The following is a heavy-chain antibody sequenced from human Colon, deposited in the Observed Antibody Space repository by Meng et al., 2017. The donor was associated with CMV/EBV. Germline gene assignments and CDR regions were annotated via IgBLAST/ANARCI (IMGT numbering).Heavy chain of an antibody. CDR3: ARGPNDESSGPLPGY. CDR1: GFTFSGSA. D-gene: IGHD3-22*01. Sequence: GESLKISCAASGFTFSGSAMHWVRQASGKGLEWVGRIRSKANSYATAYAASVKGRFTISRDSSENSLYLQMNSLRAEDTAVYYCARGPNDESSGPLPGYWGQGTLVTVSS. V-gene: IGHV3-73*01. CDR2: IRSKANSYAT. J-gene: IGHJ4*02.